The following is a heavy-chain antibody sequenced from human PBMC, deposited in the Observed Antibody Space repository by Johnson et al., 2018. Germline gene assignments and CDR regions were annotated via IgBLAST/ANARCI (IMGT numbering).Heavy chain of an antibody. CDR1: GFTFSSYA. D-gene: IGHD3-3*01. CDR2: ISYDGSNK. V-gene: IGHV3-30*03. J-gene: IGHJ6*03. Sequence: VQLVESGGGVVQPGRSLRLSCAASGFTFSSYAMHWVRQAPGKGLEWVAVISYDGSNKYYADPVKGRFTISRDNSKNTVYLKMNSLKTEDTAVYYCARSTYYDFWSSYYRYYYYYMDVWGKGTTVTVSS. CDR3: ARSTYYDFWSSYYRYYYYYMDV.